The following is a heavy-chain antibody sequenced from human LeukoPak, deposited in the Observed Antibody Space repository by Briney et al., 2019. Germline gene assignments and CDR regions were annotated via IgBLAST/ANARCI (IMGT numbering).Heavy chain of an antibody. V-gene: IGHV4-61*01. CDR3: ARDRGYSSSWYYSASLVDVYYYYGMDV. Sequence: SETLSLTCTVSGGSVSSGSYYWSWIRQPPGKGLEWIGYIYYSGSTNYNPSLKSRVTISVDTSKNQFSLKLSSVTAADTAVYYCARDRGYSSSWYYSASLVDVYYYYGMDVWGQGTTVTVSS. D-gene: IGHD6-13*01. CDR1: GGSVSSGSYY. J-gene: IGHJ6*02. CDR2: IYYSGST.